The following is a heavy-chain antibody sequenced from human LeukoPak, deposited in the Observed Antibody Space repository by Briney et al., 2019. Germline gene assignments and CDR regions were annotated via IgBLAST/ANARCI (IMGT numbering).Heavy chain of an antibody. Sequence: SETLSLTCAVYGGSFSGYYWSWIRQPPGKGLEWIGEINHSGSTNYNPSLKSRVTISVDTSKNQFSLKLSSVTAADTAVYYCARLGGLGATTSAFDYWGQGTLVTVSS. V-gene: IGHV4-34*01. D-gene: IGHD1-26*01. CDR1: GGSFSGYY. CDR2: INHSGST. CDR3: ARLGGLGATTSAFDY. J-gene: IGHJ4*02.